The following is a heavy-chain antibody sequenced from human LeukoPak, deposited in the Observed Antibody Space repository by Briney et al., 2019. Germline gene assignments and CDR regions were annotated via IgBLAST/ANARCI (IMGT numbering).Heavy chain of an antibody. CDR3: ARRARDRFWAGTGWFDP. Sequence: GGSLRLSCAASGFTFSSYGMHWVRQAPGKGLEWVAVIWYDGSNKYYADSVKGRFTISRDNSKNTLYLQMNSLRAEDTAVYHCARRARDRFWAGTGWFDPWGQGTLVTVSS. CDR2: IWYDGSNK. D-gene: IGHD3/OR15-3a*01. J-gene: IGHJ5*02. CDR1: GFTFSSYG. V-gene: IGHV3-33*01.